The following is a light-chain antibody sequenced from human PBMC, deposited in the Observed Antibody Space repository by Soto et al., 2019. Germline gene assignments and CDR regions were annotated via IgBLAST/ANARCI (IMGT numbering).Light chain of an antibody. Sequence: EIVMTQSPATLSVSPGARAPLSCRARQSISSNLAWYQQKPGQAPRLLMFRTSSRATGIPDRFSGSGSGTEFTLTISSLEPEDFAVYYCQQRSNWSWTFGQGTKVDIK. CDR1: QSISSN. CDR2: RTS. J-gene: IGKJ1*01. V-gene: IGKV3D-15*01. CDR3: QQRSNWSWT.